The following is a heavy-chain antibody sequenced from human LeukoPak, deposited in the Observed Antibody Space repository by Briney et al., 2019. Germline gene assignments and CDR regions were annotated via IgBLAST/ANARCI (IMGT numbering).Heavy chain of an antibody. CDR3: ATRGYSGYSPFDY. Sequence: ASVKVSCKASGYTFTSYDINWVRQAAGQGLEWMGWMNPNSGNTGYAQKFQGRVTMTRNTSISTAYMELSSLRSEDTAVYYCATRGYSGYSPFDYWGQGTLVTVSS. V-gene: IGHV1-8*01. CDR1: GYTFTSYD. J-gene: IGHJ4*02. CDR2: MNPNSGNT. D-gene: IGHD5-12*01.